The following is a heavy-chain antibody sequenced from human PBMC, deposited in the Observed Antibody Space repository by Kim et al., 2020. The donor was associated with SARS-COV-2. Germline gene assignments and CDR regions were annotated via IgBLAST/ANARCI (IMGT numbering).Heavy chain of an antibody. Sequence: SETLSLTCTVSGGSISSYYWSWIRQPPGKGLEWIGYIYYSGSTNYNPSLKSRVTISVDTSKNQFSLKLSSVTAADTAVYYCARGRSIFGVVTAPFYPWG. D-gene: IGHD3-3*01. V-gene: IGHV4-59*13. CDR2: IYYSGST. CDR3: ARGRSIFGVVTAPFYP. J-gene: IGHJ5*02. CDR1: GGSISSYY.